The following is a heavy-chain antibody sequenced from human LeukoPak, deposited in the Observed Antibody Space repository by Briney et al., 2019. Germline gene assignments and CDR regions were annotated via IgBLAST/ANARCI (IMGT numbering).Heavy chain of an antibody. D-gene: IGHD3-22*01. CDR1: GGTFSSYA. V-gene: IGHV1-69*01. J-gene: IGHJ4*02. CDR3: ARATYYDSSGYYFGY. Sequence: SVKVSRKASGGTFSSYAISWVRQAPGQGLEWMGGIIPIFGTANYAQKFQGRVTITADESTSTAYMELSSLRSEDTAVYYCARATYYDSSGYYFGYWGQGTLVTVSS. CDR2: IIPIFGTA.